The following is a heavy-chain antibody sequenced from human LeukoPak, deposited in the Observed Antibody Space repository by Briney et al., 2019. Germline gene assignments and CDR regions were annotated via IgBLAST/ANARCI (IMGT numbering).Heavy chain of an antibody. CDR2: ISYDGSDK. Sequence: GGSLRLSCAASGFTFSSYAMYWVRQAPGKGLEWVAVISYDGSDKFYADSVKGRFTISRDSSKDTLYLQMNSLRPEDTAVYYCARERGSGWAAYFDYWGQGTLVTVSS. CDR1: GFTFSSYA. CDR3: ARERGSGWAAYFDY. D-gene: IGHD6-19*01. J-gene: IGHJ4*02. V-gene: IGHV3-30*04.